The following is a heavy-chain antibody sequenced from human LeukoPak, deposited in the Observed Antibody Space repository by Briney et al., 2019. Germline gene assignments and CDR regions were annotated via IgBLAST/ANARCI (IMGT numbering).Heavy chain of an antibody. CDR2: ISYDGSNK. J-gene: IGHJ4*02. D-gene: IGHD6-19*01. CDR3: AKDGQWLTYYLDY. Sequence: GGSLRLSCAASGFTFSSYGMHWVRQAPGKGLERVAVISYDGSNKYYADSVKSRFTLSRDNSRNTLYLQMNSLRAEDTALYYWAKDGQWLTYYLDYWGQGTLVTVSS. V-gene: IGHV3-30*18. CDR1: GFTFSSYG.